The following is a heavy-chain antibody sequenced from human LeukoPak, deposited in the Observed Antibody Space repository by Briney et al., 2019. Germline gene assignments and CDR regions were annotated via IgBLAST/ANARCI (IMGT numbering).Heavy chain of an antibody. D-gene: IGHD2-21*02. V-gene: IGHV4-30-2*02. J-gene: IGHJ1*01. CDR1: GGSISSGGDS. CDR3: ASEVVTSIEYFQH. Sequence: SQTLSLTCAVSGGSISSGGDSWSWIRQPPGKGLEWIGYIYHSGSTYYNPSLKSRVTISVDTSKNQFSLKLRSVTAADTAVYYCASEVVTSIEYFQHWGQGTLVTVSS. CDR2: IYHSGST.